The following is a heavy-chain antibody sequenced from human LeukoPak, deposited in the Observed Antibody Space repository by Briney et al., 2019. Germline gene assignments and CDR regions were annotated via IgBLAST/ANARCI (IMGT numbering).Heavy chain of an antibody. V-gene: IGHV3-48*01. Sequence: PGGSLRLSCAASGFTFSSSTMTWVRQAPGKGLEWLSYISSGSSTIYYADSVKGRFTISRDNAKNSLYLQMNSLRAEDTAVYYCAREFGPSDYWGQGTLVTVSS. D-gene: IGHD3-10*01. CDR3: AREFGPSDY. J-gene: IGHJ4*02. CDR2: ISSGSSTI. CDR1: GFTFSSST.